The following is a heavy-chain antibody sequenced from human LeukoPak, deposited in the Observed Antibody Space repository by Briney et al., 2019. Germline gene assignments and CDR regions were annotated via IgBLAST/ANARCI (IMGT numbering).Heavy chain of an antibody. CDR1: GFTFSSYA. Sequence: GGSLRLSCAASGFTFSSYAMHWVRQAPGKGLEWVSGISWNSGSIGYADSVKGRFTISRDNAKNSLYLQMNSLRAEDTALYYCAKDRMYSSGLFDYWGQGTLVTVSS. CDR2: ISWNSGSI. D-gene: IGHD6-19*01. V-gene: IGHV3-9*01. CDR3: AKDRMYSSGLFDY. J-gene: IGHJ4*02.